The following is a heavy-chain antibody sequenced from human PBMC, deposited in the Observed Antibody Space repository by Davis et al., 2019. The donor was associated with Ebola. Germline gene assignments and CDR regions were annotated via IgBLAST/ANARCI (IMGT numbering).Heavy chain of an antibody. Sequence: GGSLRLSCAASGFTSSSYAMTCARQVPGKGLEWVSAITSSGGSTYYGDSVKGRFTISRDNSKNTLYLQMNSLRVDDTAVYYCAKGGSGWPSDYSYGLGVWGKGTTVTVSS. CDR3: AKGGSGWPSDYSYGLGV. CDR2: ITSSGGST. J-gene: IGHJ6*04. CDR1: GFTSSSYA. V-gene: IGHV3-23*01. D-gene: IGHD6-19*01.